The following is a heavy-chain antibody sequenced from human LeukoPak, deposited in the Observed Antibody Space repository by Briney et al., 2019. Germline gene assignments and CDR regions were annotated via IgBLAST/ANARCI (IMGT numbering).Heavy chain of an antibody. J-gene: IGHJ4*02. V-gene: IGHV3-23*01. CDR3: AKQSYARSLGE. CDR2: TNSGGTST. CDR1: GFPFSDFS. D-gene: IGHD2-8*01. Sequence: GGSLRLSCATSGFPFSDFSMSWVRQAPGKGLEWISTTNSGGTSTYYAESVKGRFTISRDNSKNTLYLQMSSLRVEDTGVYYCAKQSYARSLGEGGPGTLVSVSS.